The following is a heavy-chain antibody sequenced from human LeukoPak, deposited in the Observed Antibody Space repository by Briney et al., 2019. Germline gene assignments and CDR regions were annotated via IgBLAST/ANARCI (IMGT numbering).Heavy chain of an antibody. CDR2: ITPDGNTK. CDR1: GVTFSDYW. CDR3: VRDNPRCCGVVPANIDDY. Sequence: GGSLRLSCAVSGVTFSDYWMHWVRQSPGKGLEWVSRITPDGNTKDYADAAKGRFGISRDNAKNSLYLQMHSLRAEDTAVYYCVRDNPRCCGVVPANIDDYWGQGTLVTVSS. V-gene: IGHV3-74*01. J-gene: IGHJ4*02. D-gene: IGHD2-15*01.